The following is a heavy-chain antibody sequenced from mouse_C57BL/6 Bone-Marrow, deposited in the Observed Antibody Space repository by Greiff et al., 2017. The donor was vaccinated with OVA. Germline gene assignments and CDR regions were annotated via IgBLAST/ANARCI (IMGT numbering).Heavy chain of an antibody. CDR3: ARRGYYGLYYFDY. D-gene: IGHD1-1*01. CDR2: IHPNSGST. Sequence: QVQLQQPGAELVKPGASVKLSCKASGYTFTSYWMHWVKQRPGQGLEWIGMIHPNSGSTNYNEKFKSKATLTVDKSSSTAYMQLSSLTSEDSAVYYCARRGYYGLYYFDYWGQGTTLTVSS. CDR1: GYTFTSYW. J-gene: IGHJ2*01. V-gene: IGHV1-64*01.